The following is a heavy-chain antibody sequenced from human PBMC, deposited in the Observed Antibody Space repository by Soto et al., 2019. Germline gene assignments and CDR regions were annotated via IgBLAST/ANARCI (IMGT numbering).Heavy chain of an antibody. D-gene: IGHD3-3*01. Sequence: ASVKVSCKASGYTFSNFGISWVRQAPGEGLEWMGWISPNSEKTKIAQRFQGRVTMTTDISTSTSYLELRGLTSDDTAVYYCARMIFGVVLSPFDYWGQGTLVTVSS. CDR3: ARMIFGVVLSPFDY. J-gene: IGHJ4*02. CDR2: ISPNSEKT. V-gene: IGHV1-18*01. CDR1: GYTFSNFG.